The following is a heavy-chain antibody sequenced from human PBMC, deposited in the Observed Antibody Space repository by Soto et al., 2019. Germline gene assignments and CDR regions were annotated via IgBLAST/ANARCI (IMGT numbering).Heavy chain of an antibody. CDR1: DFIFSNAW. D-gene: IGHD3-3*01. V-gene: IGHV3-15*07. CDR2: VKSRVDGGAI. J-gene: IGHJ4*02. CDR3: STIFIFSAGGTRFVH. Sequence: GGSLRLSCAASDFIFSNAWMNWVRQAPGKGLEWVGRVKSRVDGGAIDYAAPVKGRFTISRDDSKSTLYLQLNSLRTDDTAVYYCSTIFIFSAGGTRFVHWGQGTRVTVFS.